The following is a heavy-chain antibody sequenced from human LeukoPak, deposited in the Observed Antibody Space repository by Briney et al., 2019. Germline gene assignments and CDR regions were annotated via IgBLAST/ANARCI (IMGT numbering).Heavy chain of an antibody. D-gene: IGHD2-2*01. CDR2: ISGSGGST. V-gene: IGHV3-23*01. CDR1: GFTFSSYA. CDR3: AKANSGLYQLLLGAFDI. Sequence: SGGSLRLSCAASGFTFSSYAMSWVRQAPGKGLEWVSAISGSGGSTYYADSVKGRFTISRDNSKNTLYLQMNSLRAEDTAVYYCAKANSGLYQLLLGAFDIWGQGTMVTVSS. J-gene: IGHJ3*02.